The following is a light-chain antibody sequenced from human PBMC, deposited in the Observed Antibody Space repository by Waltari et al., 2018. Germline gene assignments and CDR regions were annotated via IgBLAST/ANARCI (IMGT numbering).Light chain of an antibody. CDR1: QTIDNY. V-gene: IGKV1-39*01. CDR2: SAS. J-gene: IGKJ2*01. Sequence: DIQMTQSPSSLSASVGDRVTITCRASQTIDNYLNWYQQKPGKAPKVLIHSASTLQTGVPSRFSGRRSGTDFTLTISSLQPEDVATYDCQQSKTIPFTFGQRTKLEIK. CDR3: QQSKTIPFT.